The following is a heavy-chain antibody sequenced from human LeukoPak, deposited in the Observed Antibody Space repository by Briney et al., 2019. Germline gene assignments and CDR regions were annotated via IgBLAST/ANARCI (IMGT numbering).Heavy chain of an antibody. J-gene: IGHJ6*02. Sequence: PGGSLRLSCAASGFTFDDYAMHWVRQAPGKGLEWVSGTSWNSGSIGYADSVKGRFTISRDNAKNSLYLQMNSLRAEDTALYYCASDRSRPYCSSTSCYRPATYGMDVWGQGTTVTVSS. CDR3: ASDRSRPYCSSTSCYRPATYGMDV. CDR2: TSWNSGSI. V-gene: IGHV3-9*01. D-gene: IGHD2-2*01. CDR1: GFTFDDYA.